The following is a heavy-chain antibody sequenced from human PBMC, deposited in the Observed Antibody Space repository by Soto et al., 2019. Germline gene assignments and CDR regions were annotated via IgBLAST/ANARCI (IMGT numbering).Heavy chain of an antibody. CDR1: GGTFSSYA. V-gene: IGHV1-69*13. J-gene: IGHJ5*02. Sequence: GASVKVSCKASGGTFSSYAISWVRQAPGQGLEWMGGIIPIFGTANYAQKFQGRVTITADESTSTAYMGLSSLRSEDTAVYYCAREANYYDSSGYHNWFDPWGQGTPGHRLL. CDR3: AREANYYDSSGYHNWFDP. CDR2: IIPIFGTA. D-gene: IGHD3-22*01.